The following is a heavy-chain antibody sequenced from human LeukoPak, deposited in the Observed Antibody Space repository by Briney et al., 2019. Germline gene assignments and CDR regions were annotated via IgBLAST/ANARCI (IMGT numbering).Heavy chain of an antibody. Sequence: PSETLSLTCTVSGVSISSYYWSWIRQPPGKGLEWIGYIYYSVTNYNPSLQSRVTLSVDTSKNQFYLSLSSVTAADTAIYYCARYRAFDIWGQGTMVTVSS. V-gene: IGHV4-59*01. CDR1: GVSISSYY. D-gene: IGHD2-2*01. J-gene: IGHJ3*02. CDR2: IYYSVT. CDR3: ARYRAFDI.